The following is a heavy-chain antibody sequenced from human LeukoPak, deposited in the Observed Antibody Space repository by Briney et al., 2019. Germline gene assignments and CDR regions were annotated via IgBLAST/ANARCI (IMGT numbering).Heavy chain of an antibody. V-gene: IGHV4-34*01. J-gene: IGHJ4*02. CDR2: INHSGST. D-gene: IGHD3-22*01. Sequence: SETLSLTCAVYGGSFSGYYWSWIRQPPGKGLVWIGEINHSGSTNYNPSLKSRVTISVDTSKNQFSLKLSSVTAADTAVYYCASYDSSGYYYFDYWGQGTLVTVSS. CDR3: ASYDSSGYYYFDY. CDR1: GGSFSGYY.